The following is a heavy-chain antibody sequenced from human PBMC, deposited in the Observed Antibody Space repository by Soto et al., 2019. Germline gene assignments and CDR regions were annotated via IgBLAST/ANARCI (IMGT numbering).Heavy chain of an antibody. D-gene: IGHD1-26*01. CDR1: GYSFTAYC. Sequence: GSSVKVSCKASGYSFTAYCVHLVLQAPGQCLEWMGWINPNSGGTNYAQRFQGRVAMTTDTSTNTAYMELNSLKSDDTALYFCARSSGTYSDFDYWGQGTQVTVSS. J-gene: IGHJ4*01. CDR3: ARSSGTYSDFDY. V-gene: IGHV1-2*02. CDR2: INPNSGGT.